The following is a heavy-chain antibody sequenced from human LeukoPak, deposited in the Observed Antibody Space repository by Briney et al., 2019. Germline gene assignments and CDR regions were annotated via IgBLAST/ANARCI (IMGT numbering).Heavy chain of an antibody. CDR3: AKALNLWFGEQGAMDV. J-gene: IGHJ6*02. D-gene: IGHD3-10*01. V-gene: IGHV3-23*01. Sequence: PGGSLRLSCAASGFTFSSCAMSWVRQAPGKGLEWVSAISGNGGGSTYYADSVKGRFTISRDYSKNTLYLQMNSLRAEDTAVYYCAKALNLWFGEQGAMDVWGQGTTVTVSS. CDR2: ISGNGGGST. CDR1: GFTFSSCA.